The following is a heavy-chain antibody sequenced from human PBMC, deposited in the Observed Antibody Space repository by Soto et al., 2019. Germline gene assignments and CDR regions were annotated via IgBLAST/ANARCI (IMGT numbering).Heavy chain of an antibody. D-gene: IGHD3-3*01. V-gene: IGHV4-39*01. CDR3: ATADGFGVVTPFFEY. CDR2: SFYRGST. J-gene: IGHJ4*02. Sequence: QLQLQESGPGLVKPSETLSLTCTVSGGSISSRSHYWGWIHQSPGKHLEWIGSSFYRGSTHYNPSLKTRVTISADTSKNQVSLKLYSVTAADTAVYYCATADGFGVVTPFFEYWGQGILVTVSS. CDR1: GGSISSRSHY.